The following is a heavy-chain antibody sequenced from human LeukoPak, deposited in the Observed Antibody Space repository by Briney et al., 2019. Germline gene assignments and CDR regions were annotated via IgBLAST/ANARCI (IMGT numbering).Heavy chain of an antibody. CDR2: ISGSGGST. CDR3: AKGFTYYDILTGARLPPPYSYFDY. V-gene: IGHV3-23*01. Sequence: PGGSLRLSCAASGFTFSSYAMSWVRQAPGKGLEWVSAISGSGGSTYYADSVKGRFTISRDNSKNTLYLQMNSLRAEDTAVYYCAKGFTYYDILTGARLPPPYSYFDYWGQGTLVTVSS. D-gene: IGHD3-9*01. CDR1: GFTFSSYA. J-gene: IGHJ4*02.